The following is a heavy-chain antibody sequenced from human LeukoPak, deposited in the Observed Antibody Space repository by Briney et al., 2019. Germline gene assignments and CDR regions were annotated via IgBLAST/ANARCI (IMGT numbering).Heavy chain of an antibody. Sequence: SQTLSLTCAVSGGSISSAGYSWIWIRQPPGKGLEWIGYIYHSGSTYYNSSLKSRVTISVDRSKNQFSLKLTSVTAADTAVYYCARLGRYDYFIDYWGQGTLVTVSS. CDR3: ARLGRYDYFIDY. CDR2: IYHSGST. J-gene: IGHJ4*02. V-gene: IGHV4-30-2*01. CDR1: GGSISSAGYS. D-gene: IGHD3-16*01.